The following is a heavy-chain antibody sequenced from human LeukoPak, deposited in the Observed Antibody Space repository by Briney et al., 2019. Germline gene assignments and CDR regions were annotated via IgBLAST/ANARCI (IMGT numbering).Heavy chain of an antibody. CDR1: GFTFSDYY. CDR3: ARVPYCSGGSCYFDYYYGMDV. D-gene: IGHD2-15*01. Sequence: GVSLRLSCAASGFTFSDYYMSWIRQAPGKGLEWVSYISSSGSTIYYADSVKGRFTISRGNAKNSLYLQMNSLRAEDTAVYYCARVPYCSGGSCYFDYYYGMDVWGQGTTVTVSS. CDR2: ISSSGSTI. V-gene: IGHV3-11*01. J-gene: IGHJ6*02.